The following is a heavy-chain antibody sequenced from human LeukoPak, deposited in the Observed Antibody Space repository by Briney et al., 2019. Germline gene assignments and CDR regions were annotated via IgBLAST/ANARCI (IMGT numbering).Heavy chain of an antibody. CDR2: LSYTGKT. J-gene: IGHJ4*02. CDR1: GASVSSSH. V-gene: IGHV4-59*02. CDR3: SEGYFEPFDH. D-gene: IGHD2/OR15-2a*01. Sequence: ETLSLTCVVSGASVSSSHWNWIRQLPGKGLEWIGCLSYTGKTDYNPSLTSRVTMSLDSSKNQVSLKLRPVTAADTAVYYCSEGYFEPFDHWGQGTLVTVSS.